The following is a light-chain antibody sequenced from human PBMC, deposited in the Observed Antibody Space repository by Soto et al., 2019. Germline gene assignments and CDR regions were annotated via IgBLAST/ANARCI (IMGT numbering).Light chain of an antibody. CDR2: KAS. CDR1: QSISTW. V-gene: IGKV1-5*03. J-gene: IGKJ1*01. CDR3: QQYNSSSPT. Sequence: DIPMTQSPSTLSASVGDRVTITCRASQSISTWLAWYQQEPGKAPKLLIHKASSLQSGVPSRFSGSGSGTDFTLTISSLHPDDFATYYCQQYNSSSPTFGQGTRVEIK.